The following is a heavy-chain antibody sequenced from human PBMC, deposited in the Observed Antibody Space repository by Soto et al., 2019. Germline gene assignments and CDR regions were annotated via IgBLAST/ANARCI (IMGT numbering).Heavy chain of an antibody. CDR3: ARTYSSSSGDPYYYGMDV. J-gene: IGHJ6*02. Sequence: SETLSLTGTVSGGSISSYYWSWIRQPPGKGLEWIGYIYHSGSTNYNPSLKSRVTISVDTSKNQFSLKLSSVTAADTAVYYCARTYSSSSGDPYYYGMDVWGQGTTVTVSS. CDR2: IYHSGST. CDR1: GGSISSYY. V-gene: IGHV4-59*01. D-gene: IGHD6-6*01.